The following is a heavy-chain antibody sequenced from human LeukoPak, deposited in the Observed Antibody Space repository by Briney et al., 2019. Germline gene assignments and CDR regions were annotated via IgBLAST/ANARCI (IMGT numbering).Heavy chain of an antibody. V-gene: IGHV4-39*07. Sequence: PSETLSLTCTVSGGSIRSSYYYWGWIRQPPGKGLEWIGSIYDSGSTYYNPSLKSRVTISVDTSKNQFSLKLSSVTAADTAVYYCARVKIVVVTATDYYYYGMDVWGQGTTVTVSS. CDR3: ARVKIVVVTATDYYYYGMDV. CDR2: IYDSGST. D-gene: IGHD2-21*02. J-gene: IGHJ6*02. CDR1: GGSIRSSYYY.